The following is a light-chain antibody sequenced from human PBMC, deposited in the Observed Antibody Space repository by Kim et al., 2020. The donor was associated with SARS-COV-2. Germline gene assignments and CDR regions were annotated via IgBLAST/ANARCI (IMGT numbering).Light chain of an antibody. Sequence: ATVGDRVTITCQASQDVSNYLNGYQQKPGKAPKLLIYLASNLEAGVPSRFSGSGSGTHFTFAISSLQPEDIGTYYCQQYDDPPLTFGGGTKVDIK. V-gene: IGKV1-33*01. J-gene: IGKJ4*01. CDR1: QDVSNY. CDR2: LAS. CDR3: QQYDDPPLT.